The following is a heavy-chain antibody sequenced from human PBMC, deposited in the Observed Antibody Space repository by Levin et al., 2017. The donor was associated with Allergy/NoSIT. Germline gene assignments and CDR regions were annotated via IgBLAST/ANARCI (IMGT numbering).Heavy chain of an antibody. J-gene: IGHJ4*02. CDR1: GGSISSYY. CDR3: ARVAPGWYDFDY. V-gene: IGHV4-59*01. D-gene: IGHD6-19*01. CDR2: IYYSGST. Sequence: SETLSLTCTVSGGSISSYYWSWIRQPPGKGLEWIGYIYYSGSTNYNPSLKSRVTISVDTSKNQFSLKLSSVTAADTAVYYCARVAPGWYDFDYWGQGTLVTVSS.